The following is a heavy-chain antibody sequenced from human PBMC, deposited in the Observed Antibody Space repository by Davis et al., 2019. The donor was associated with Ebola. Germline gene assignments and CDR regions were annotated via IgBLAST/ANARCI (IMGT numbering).Heavy chain of an antibody. CDR1: GFTFSNYD. V-gene: IGHV3-21*06. J-gene: IGHJ5*02. CDR3: TRDLYGSGGDYFDP. D-gene: IGHD3-10*01. CDR2: ISSSSNYI. Sequence: GGSLRLSCAASGFTFSNYDMNWVRQAPGKGLEWISHISSSSNYIKYADSVKGRFIISRDNVKNTLSLQMIDLRSEDTACYYCTRDLYGSGGDYFDPWGQGTLVTVSS.